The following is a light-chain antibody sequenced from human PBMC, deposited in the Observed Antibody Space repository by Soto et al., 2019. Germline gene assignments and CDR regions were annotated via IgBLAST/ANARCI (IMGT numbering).Light chain of an antibody. CDR3: QQRLSWYT. J-gene: IGKJ2*01. V-gene: IGKV3-11*01. CDR1: QNVNNY. CDR2: DAS. Sequence: DIVLTQSPATLSLSPGDRATLSCRASQNVNNYLAWYQQKPGQAPRLIIYDASNRATGIPARFSGSGSGTDFTLTISSLEPEDFAIYYCQQRLSWYTFGQGTRLEIK.